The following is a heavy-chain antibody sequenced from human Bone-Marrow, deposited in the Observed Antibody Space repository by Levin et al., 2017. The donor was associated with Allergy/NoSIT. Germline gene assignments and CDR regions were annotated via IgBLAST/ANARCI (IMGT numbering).Heavy chain of an antibody. J-gene: IGHJ4*02. CDR1: GYTFANYD. D-gene: IGHD1-14*01. CDR3: ARGLRNQLFSAY. Sequence: ASVKVSCKASGYTFANYDVNWVRQATGQGLEYMGWMNSNSRNTNYTPKFRGRVAMTTDPSINTAYLRLSSLTSEDTAVYYWARGLRNQLFSAYWGQGTPVTVSS. CDR2: MNSNSRNT. V-gene: IGHV1-8*01.